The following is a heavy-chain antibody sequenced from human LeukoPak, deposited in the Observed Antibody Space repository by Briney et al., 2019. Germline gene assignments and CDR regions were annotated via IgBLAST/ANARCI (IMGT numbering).Heavy chain of an antibody. Sequence: GGSLRLSCAASGFTFSSYAMHWVRQAPVKGLEWVAVISYDGSNKYYADSVKGRFTISRDNSKNTLYLQMNSLRAEDTAVYYCARGQQWLAPYYLDYWGQGTLVTVSS. J-gene: IGHJ4*02. D-gene: IGHD6-19*01. V-gene: IGHV3-30*04. CDR1: GFTFSSYA. CDR2: ISYDGSNK. CDR3: ARGQQWLAPYYLDY.